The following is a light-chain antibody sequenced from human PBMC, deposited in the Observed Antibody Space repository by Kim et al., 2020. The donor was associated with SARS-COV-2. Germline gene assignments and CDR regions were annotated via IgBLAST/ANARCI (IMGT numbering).Light chain of an antibody. CDR1: SSNIGNNY. Sequence: QKVTIACSGSSSNIGNNYVSWYQQLPGTAPKLLIYDNNKRPSGIPDRFSGSKSGTSATLGITGLQTGDEADYYCGTWDSSLSAWVFGGGTKLTVL. CDR2: DNN. CDR3: GTWDSSLSAWV. J-gene: IGLJ3*02. V-gene: IGLV1-51*01.